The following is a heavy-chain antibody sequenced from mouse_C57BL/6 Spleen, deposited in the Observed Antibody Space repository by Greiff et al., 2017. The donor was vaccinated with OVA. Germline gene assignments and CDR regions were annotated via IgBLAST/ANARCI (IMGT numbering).Heavy chain of an antibody. V-gene: IGHV3-6*01. Sequence: ESGPGLVKPSQSLSLTCSVTGYSITSGYYWNWIRQFPGNKLEWMGYISYDGSNNYNPSLKNRISITRDTSKNQFFLRLNSVTTEDTATYYCASLYYYGSRGYWYFDVWGTGTTVTVSS. J-gene: IGHJ1*03. CDR3: ASLYYYGSRGYWYFDV. CDR1: GYSITSGYY. CDR2: ISYDGSN. D-gene: IGHD1-1*01.